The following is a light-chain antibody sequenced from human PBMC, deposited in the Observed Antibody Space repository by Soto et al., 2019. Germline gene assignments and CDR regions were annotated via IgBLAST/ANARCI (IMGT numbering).Light chain of an antibody. J-gene: IGKJ4*01. CDR3: QQYNSYVT. CDR1: QSISSW. CDR2: KAS. V-gene: IGKV1-5*03. Sequence: DIQMTQSPSTLSASVGDRVTITCRASQSISSWLAWYQQKPGKAPKLLIYKASSLESGVPSRFSGSGPGTEFTLTISSLQPEDFATYYCQQYNSYVTFGGGTKVEIK.